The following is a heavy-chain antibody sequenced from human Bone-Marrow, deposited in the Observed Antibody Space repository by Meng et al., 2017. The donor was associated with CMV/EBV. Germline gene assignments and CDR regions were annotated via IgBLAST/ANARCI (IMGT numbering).Heavy chain of an antibody. D-gene: IGHD5-12*01. J-gene: IGHJ4*02. CDR3: TKSRNGYGGEDY. CDR2: ISDSGGNT. V-gene: IGHV3-23*01. Sequence: GGCWRLSCAASGFTFSSYAMNWVRQFPGKGLECVSTISDSGGNTYYADSVKGRFTISRDNSKNTLYLQMNSLRAEDTAVYYCTKSRNGYGGEDYWGQGTLVTVSS. CDR1: GFTFSSYA.